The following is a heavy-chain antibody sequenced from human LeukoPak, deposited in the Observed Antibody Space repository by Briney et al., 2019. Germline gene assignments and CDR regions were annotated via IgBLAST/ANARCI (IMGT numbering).Heavy chain of an antibody. CDR2: INGVGTAT. Sequence: GGSLRLSCAASGFTFNNYYIHWVRQAPGKGLVWVSRINGVGTATIYADSVKGRLTISRDNAKNTVYLQMNSLRAEDTAIYYCAARPLMPPRFDDWGQGTLVTVSS. J-gene: IGHJ4*02. D-gene: IGHD2-2*01. CDR1: GFTFNNYY. CDR3: AARPLMPPRFDD. V-gene: IGHV3-74*01.